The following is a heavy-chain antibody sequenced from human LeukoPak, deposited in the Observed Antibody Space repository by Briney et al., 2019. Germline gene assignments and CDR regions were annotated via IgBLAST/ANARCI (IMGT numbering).Heavy chain of an antibody. J-gene: IGHJ3*02. D-gene: IGHD1-26*01. CDR3: ARDFGNIVGAYDAFDI. Sequence: GASVKVSCKASGYTFTSYAMHWVRQAPGQRLEWMGWINAGNGNTKYSQEFQGRVTITRDTSASTAYMELSSLRSEDTAVYYCARDFGNIVGAYDAFDIWGQGTMVTVSS. V-gene: IGHV1-3*03. CDR2: INAGNGNT. CDR1: GYTFTSYA.